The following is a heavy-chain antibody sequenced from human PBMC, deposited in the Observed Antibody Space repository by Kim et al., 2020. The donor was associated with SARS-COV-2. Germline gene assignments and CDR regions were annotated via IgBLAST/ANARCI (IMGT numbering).Heavy chain of an antibody. D-gene: IGHD4-17*01. CDR2: ISGSGGST. V-gene: IGHV3-23*01. CDR3: AKCIWATVTAGYFDY. CDR1: GFTFSTYA. J-gene: IGHJ4*02. Sequence: GGSLRLSCAASGFTFSTYAMSWVRQAPGKGLEWVSAISGSGGSTYYADSVKGRFTISRDNSKNTLYLQMNSLRAEDTAVYYCAKCIWATVTAGYFDYWGQGTLVTASS.